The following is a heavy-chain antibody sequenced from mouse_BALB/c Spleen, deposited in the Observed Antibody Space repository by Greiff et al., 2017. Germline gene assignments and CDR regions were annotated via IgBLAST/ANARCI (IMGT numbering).Heavy chain of an antibody. Sequence: VKLVESGPGLVAPSQSLSITCTVSGFSLTSYGVHWVRQPPGKGLEWLGVIWAGGSTNYNSALMSRLSISKDNSKSQVFLKMNSLQTDDTAMYYCARSLLRLRYAMDYWGQGTSVTVSS. CDR1: GFSLTSYG. CDR3: ARSLLRLRYAMDY. CDR2: IWAGGST. J-gene: IGHJ4*01. V-gene: IGHV2-9*02. D-gene: IGHD1-2*01.